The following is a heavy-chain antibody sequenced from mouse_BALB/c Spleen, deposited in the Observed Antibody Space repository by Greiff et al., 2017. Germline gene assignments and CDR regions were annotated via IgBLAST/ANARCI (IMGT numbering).Heavy chain of an antibody. CDR2: ISSGGGST. J-gene: IGHJ3*01. V-gene: IGHV5-12-1*01. D-gene: IGHD3-1*01. CDR1: GFAFSSYD. Sequence: EVKLVESGGGLVKPGGSLKLSCAASGFAFSSYDMSWVRQTPEKRLEWVAYISSGGGSTYYPDTVKGRFTISRDNAKNTLYLQMSSLKSEDTAMYYCARHGGSSGYLAYWGQGTLVTVSA. CDR3: ARHGGSSGYLAY.